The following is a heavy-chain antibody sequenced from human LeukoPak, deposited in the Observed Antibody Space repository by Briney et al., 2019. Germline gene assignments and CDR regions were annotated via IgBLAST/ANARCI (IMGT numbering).Heavy chain of an antibody. Sequence: GGSLRLFCAASGFTFSDYYMSWIRQAPGKGLEWVSYISSSGSTIYYADSVKGRFTISRDNDKNSLYLQMNSLRAEDAAVYYCARASIMATADYWGQGTLVTVSS. V-gene: IGHV3-11*01. CDR3: ARASIMATADY. J-gene: IGHJ4*02. CDR2: ISSSGSTI. D-gene: IGHD5-12*01. CDR1: GFTFSDYY.